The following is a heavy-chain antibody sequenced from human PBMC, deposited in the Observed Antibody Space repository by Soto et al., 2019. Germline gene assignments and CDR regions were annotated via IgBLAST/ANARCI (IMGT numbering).Heavy chain of an antibody. CDR1: GGSFSGYY. CDR3: MIGRPPRYTLFPYTPLSDL. Sequence: PSETLSLASAVYGGSFSGYYWSCVRQPPGKGLEWIGELNHSGSTNYNPSLKSRVTISVDTSKNQFSLKLSSVTAADTAVFFLMIGRPPRYTLFPYTPLSDL. D-gene: IGHD3-22*01. CDR2: LNHSGST. J-gene: IGHJ2*01. V-gene: IGHV4-34*01.